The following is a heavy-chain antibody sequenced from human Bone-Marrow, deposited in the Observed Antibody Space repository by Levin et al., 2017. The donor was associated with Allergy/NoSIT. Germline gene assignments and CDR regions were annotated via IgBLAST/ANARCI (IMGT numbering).Heavy chain of an antibody. CDR3: ARVSYYGSGSYYEYNFDY. J-gene: IGHJ4*02. CDR2: IYYTERS. D-gene: IGHD3-10*01. Sequence: KAGGSLRLSCAVSGGSIYNSPYFWAWIRQPPGRGLEWIGSIYYTERSFYNPSLTGRVTISVDTSTNQFSLKLTSVTAADTAVYYCARVSYYGSGSYYEYNFDYWGQGTLVTVSS. V-gene: IGHV4-39*07. CDR1: GGSIYNSPYF.